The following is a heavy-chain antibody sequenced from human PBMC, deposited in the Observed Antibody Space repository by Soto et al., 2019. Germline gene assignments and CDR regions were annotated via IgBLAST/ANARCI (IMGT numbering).Heavy chain of an antibody. V-gene: IGHV6-1*01. D-gene: IGHD2-15*01. Sequence: SQTLSLTCAISGDSVSSNIAAWNWVRQSPSRGLEWLGRTKYRSKWYTDYATSVKSRISINPDTSKNQVSLQLNSVTPEDTAVYYCASEGSRTCTYYFDFWGQGILVTVSS. J-gene: IGHJ4*02. CDR2: TKYRSKWYT. CDR3: ASEGSRTCTYYFDF. CDR1: GDSVSSNIAA.